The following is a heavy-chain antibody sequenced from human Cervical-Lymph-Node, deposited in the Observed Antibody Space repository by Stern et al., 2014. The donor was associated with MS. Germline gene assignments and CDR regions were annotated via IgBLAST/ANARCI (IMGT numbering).Heavy chain of an antibody. D-gene: IGHD5-12*01. J-gene: IGHJ4*02. CDR3: ARGRQSDYEASH. CDR2: INTGTGNP. V-gene: IGHV7-4-1*02. CDR1: GYTFSSFA. Sequence: QVQLVQSGSELKKPGASVKVSCEASGYTFSSFAINWVRQAPGQGLEWMGWINTGTGNPTYAQGFTGRYVFSLDTSVSTAYLQISGLKTEDTAVYYCARGRQSDYEASHWGQGTLVTVSS.